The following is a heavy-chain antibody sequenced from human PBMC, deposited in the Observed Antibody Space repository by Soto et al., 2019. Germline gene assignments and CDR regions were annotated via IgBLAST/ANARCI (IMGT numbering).Heavy chain of an antibody. CDR1: GFTFSSSW. CDR3: ARSGPTRIAVAGTCFDY. V-gene: IGHV3-7*01. CDR2: IKQDGSEK. D-gene: IGHD6-19*01. J-gene: IGHJ4*02. Sequence: GALTISCAARGFTFSSSWMSSVRQAPGKGLEWVANIKQDGSEKYYVDSVKGRFTISRDNAKNSLYLQMNSLRAEDTAVYYCARSGPTRIAVAGTCFDYWGQGTLVTVSS.